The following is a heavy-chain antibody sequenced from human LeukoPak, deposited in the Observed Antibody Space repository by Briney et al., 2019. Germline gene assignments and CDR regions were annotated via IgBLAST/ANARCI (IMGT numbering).Heavy chain of an antibody. CDR2: ISGSGAKT. CDR1: GFTFSSYG. J-gene: IGHJ4*02. Sequence: GGSLRLSCAASGFTFSSYGMSWARQAPGKGLEWVSAISGSGAKTFYADSVKGRFTISRDNSKNTLYLQMNSLRAEDTAVYYCAKDHGDYSFDYWGQGTLVTVSS. V-gene: IGHV3-23*01. CDR3: AKDHGDYSFDY. D-gene: IGHD4-17*01.